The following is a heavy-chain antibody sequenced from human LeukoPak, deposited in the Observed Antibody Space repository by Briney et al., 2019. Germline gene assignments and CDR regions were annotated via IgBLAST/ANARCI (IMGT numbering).Heavy chain of an antibody. CDR2: INSDGSST. CDR1: GFTFSSYW. CDR3: ARDTVLWFGESYDPYNWFDP. Sequence: PGGSLRLSCAASGFTFSSYWVHWVRQAPGKGLVWVSRINSDGSSTSYADSVKGRFTISRDNAKNTLYLQMNSLRAEDTAVYYCARDTVLWFGESYDPYNWFDPWGQGTLVTVSS. D-gene: IGHD3-10*01. V-gene: IGHV3-74*01. J-gene: IGHJ5*02.